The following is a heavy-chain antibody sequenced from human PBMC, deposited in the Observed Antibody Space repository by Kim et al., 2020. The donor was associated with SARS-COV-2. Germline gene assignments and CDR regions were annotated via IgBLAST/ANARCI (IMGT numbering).Heavy chain of an antibody. CDR1: GYTFTSYG. J-gene: IGHJ4*02. D-gene: IGHD2-21*01. CDR2: ISAYNGNT. CDR3: ARVKLQPLPPFGGDLDY. Sequence: ASVKVSCKASGYTFTSYGISWVRQAPGQGLEWMGWISAYNGNTNYAQKLQGRVTMTTDTSTSTAYMELRSLRSDDTAVYYCARVKLQPLPPFGGDLDYWGQGTLVTVSS. V-gene: IGHV1-18*04.